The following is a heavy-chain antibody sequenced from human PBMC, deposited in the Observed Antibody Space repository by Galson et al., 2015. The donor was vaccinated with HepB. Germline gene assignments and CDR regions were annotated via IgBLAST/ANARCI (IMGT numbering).Heavy chain of an antibody. CDR3: VKDLRYNWNDGDY. D-gene: IGHD1-20*01. J-gene: IGHJ4*02. CDR2: INTDGSST. CDR1: GFTFSSYW. Sequence: SLRLSCAASGFTFSSYWMHWVRQAPGKGLVWVSRINTDGSSTSDADSVKGRFTISRDNAKNTLYLQMNSLRAGDTAVYYCVKDLRYNWNDGDYWGQGTLVTVSS. V-gene: IGHV3-74*01.